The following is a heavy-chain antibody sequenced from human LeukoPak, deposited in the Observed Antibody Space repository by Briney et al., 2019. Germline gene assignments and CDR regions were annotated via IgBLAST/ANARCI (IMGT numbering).Heavy chain of an antibody. Sequence: PGGSLRLSCAASGFTFSGSAMHWVRQASGKGLEWVGRIRSKANSYATAYAASVKGRFTISRGDSKNTAYLQMNSLKTEDTAVYYCTRQENPVRYCSSTSCYDYYYYGMDVWGQGTTVTVSS. V-gene: IGHV3-73*01. J-gene: IGHJ6*02. CDR2: IRSKANSYAT. D-gene: IGHD2-2*01. CDR3: TRQENPVRYCSSTSCYDYYYYGMDV. CDR1: GFTFSGSA.